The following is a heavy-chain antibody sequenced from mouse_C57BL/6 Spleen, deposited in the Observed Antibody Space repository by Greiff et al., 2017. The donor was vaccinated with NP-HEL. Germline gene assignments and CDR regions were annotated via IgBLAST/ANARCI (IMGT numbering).Heavy chain of an antibody. CDR1: GYTFTSYW. CDR2: IDPSDSYT. D-gene: IGHD1-1*01. Sequence: VQLQQPGAELVMPGASVKLSCKASGYTFTSYWMHWVKQRPGQGLEWIGEIDPSDSYTNYNQKFKGKSTLTVDKSSSTAYMQLSSLTSEDSAVYYCARDTTVVATGYFDYWGQGTTLTVSS. J-gene: IGHJ2*01. V-gene: IGHV1-69*01. CDR3: ARDTTVVATGYFDY.